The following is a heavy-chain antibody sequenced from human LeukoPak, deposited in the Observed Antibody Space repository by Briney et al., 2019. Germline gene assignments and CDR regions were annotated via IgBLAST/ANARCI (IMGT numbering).Heavy chain of an antibody. J-gene: IGHJ6*02. CDR1: GGSFSGYY. D-gene: IGHD4-11*01. Sequence: SETLSLTCAVYGGSFSGYYWSWIRQPPGKGLEWIGEINHSGSTNYNPSLKSRVTISVDTSKNQFSLKLSSVTAADTAVYYCARDPGNDYSNHYYYYYGMDVWGQGTTVTVSS. V-gene: IGHV4-34*01. CDR2: INHSGST. CDR3: ARDPGNDYSNHYYYYYGMDV.